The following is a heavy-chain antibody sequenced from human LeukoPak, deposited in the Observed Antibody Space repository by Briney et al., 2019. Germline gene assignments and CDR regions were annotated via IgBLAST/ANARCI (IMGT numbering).Heavy chain of an antibody. J-gene: IGHJ4*02. CDR1: GFTFSNYW. V-gene: IGHV3-74*01. Sequence: GGFLRLSCAASGFTFSNYWMHWVRQAPGKGLVYVSRINSDGSSANYADSVQGRFTISRDNAKNTLYLEMNSLRADDTAVYYCARPVTGTYAPLEYWGQGTLVTVSS. CDR2: INSDGSSA. CDR3: ARPVTGTYAPLEY. D-gene: IGHD1-1*01.